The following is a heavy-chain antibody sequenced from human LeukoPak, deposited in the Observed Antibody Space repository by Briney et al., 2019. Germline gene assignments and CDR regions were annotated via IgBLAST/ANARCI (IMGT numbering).Heavy chain of an antibody. Sequence: SETLSLTCTISAGSISSSSYSWGWIRQPPGKGLEWIGSIYYSGSTYYNPSLKSRVTISADTSKNQFSLKLSSVTAADTAVYYCARRRGWYRERYFDYWGQGTLVTVSS. V-gene: IGHV4-39*01. CDR3: ARRRGWYRERYFDY. CDR1: AGSISSSSYS. D-gene: IGHD6-19*01. CDR2: IYYSGST. J-gene: IGHJ4*02.